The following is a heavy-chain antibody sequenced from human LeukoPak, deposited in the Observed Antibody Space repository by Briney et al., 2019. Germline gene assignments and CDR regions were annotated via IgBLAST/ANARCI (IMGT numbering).Heavy chain of an antibody. J-gene: IGHJ4*02. V-gene: IGHV3-21*04. CDR2: ISSSSSYI. CDR3: AKARGRVTTIVVVTHAFDS. D-gene: IGHD2-21*02. Sequence: GGSLRLSCAASGFTFSSYSMNWVRQAPGKGLEWVSSISSSSSYIYYADSVKGRFTISRDNSKNTLYLQMNGLRAEDTAVYYCAKARGRVTTIVVVTHAFDSWGQGTLVTVSS. CDR1: GFTFSSYS.